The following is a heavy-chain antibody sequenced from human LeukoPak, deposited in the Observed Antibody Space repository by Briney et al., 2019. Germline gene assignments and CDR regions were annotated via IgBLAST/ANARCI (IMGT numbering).Heavy chain of an antibody. CDR3: AKEGSSSSTCYYFDY. J-gene: IGHJ4*02. D-gene: IGHD6-6*01. CDR1: GFTFSSYG. V-gene: IGHV3-30*18. CDR2: ISYDGSNK. Sequence: GGSPRLSCAASGFTFSSYGMHWVRQAPGKGLEWVAVISYDGSNKYYADSVKGRFTISRDNSKNTLYLQMNSLRAEDTAVYYCAKEGSSSSTCYYFDYWGQGTLVTVSS.